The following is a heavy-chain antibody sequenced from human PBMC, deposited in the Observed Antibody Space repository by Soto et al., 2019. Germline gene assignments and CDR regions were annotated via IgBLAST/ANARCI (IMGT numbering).Heavy chain of an antibody. D-gene: IGHD3-10*01. J-gene: IGHJ4*02. CDR1: GFTFSSYA. CDR3: ASFVRGVIITRAFDY. V-gene: IGHV3-23*01. CDR2: ISGSGGST. Sequence: GSLRLSCAASGFTFSSYAMSWVRQAPGKGLEWVSAISGSGGSTYYADSVKGRFTISRDNSKNTLYLQMNSLRAEDTAVYYCASFVRGVIITRAFDYWGQGTLVTVSS.